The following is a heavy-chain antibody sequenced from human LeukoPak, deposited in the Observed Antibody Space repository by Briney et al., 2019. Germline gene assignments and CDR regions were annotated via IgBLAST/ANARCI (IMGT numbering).Heavy chain of an antibody. V-gene: IGHV4-34*01. CDR2: INHSGST. CDR3: ARASGYSYGLLDY. J-gene: IGHJ4*02. D-gene: IGHD5-18*01. Sequence: SETLSLTCAVYGGSFSDYYWSWIRQPPGKGLEWIGEINHSGSTNYNPSLKSRVTISVDTSKNQFSLKLSSVTAADTAVYYCARASGYSYGLLDYWGQGTLVTVSS. CDR1: GGSFSDYY.